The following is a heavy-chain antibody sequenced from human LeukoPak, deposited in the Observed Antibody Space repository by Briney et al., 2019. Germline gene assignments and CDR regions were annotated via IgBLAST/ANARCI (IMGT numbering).Heavy chain of an antibody. V-gene: IGHV4-59*12. CDR3: ARGRYYFDY. CDR1: GGSISSYY. J-gene: IGHJ4*02. Sequence: SETLSLTCTVSGGSISSYYWSWIRQPPGKGLEWIGYIYYSGSTNYNPSLKSRVTISVDTSKNQFSLKLSSVTAADTAVYYCARGRYYFDYWGQGTLVTVSS. CDR2: IYYSGST.